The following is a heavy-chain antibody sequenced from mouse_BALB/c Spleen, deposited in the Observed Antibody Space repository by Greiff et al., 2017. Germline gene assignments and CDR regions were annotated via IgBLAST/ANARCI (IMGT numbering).Heavy chain of an antibody. D-gene: IGHD2-3*01. CDR2: IWAGGST. CDR1: GFSLTSYG. V-gene: IGHV2-9*02. CDR3: ARSYDGYYEAY. J-gene: IGHJ3*01. Sequence: VQLQESGPGLVAPSQSLSITCTVSGFSLTSYGVHWVRQPPGKGLEWLGVIWAGGSTNYNSALMSRLSISKDNSKSQVFLKMNSLQTDDTAMYYCARSYDGYYEAYWGQGTLVTVSA.